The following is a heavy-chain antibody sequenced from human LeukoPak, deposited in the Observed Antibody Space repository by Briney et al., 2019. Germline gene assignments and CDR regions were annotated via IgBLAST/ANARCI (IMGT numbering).Heavy chain of an antibody. D-gene: IGHD1-26*01. Sequence: ASVKVSCKASGCTFTGYYMHWVRQAPGQGLEWMGWINPNSGGTNYAQKFQGRVTMTRDTSISTAYMELSRLRSDDTAVYYCARDLNTGTYYMDVWGKGTTVTVSS. CDR3: ARDLNTGTYYMDV. V-gene: IGHV1-2*02. CDR2: INPNSGGT. CDR1: GCTFTGYY. J-gene: IGHJ6*03.